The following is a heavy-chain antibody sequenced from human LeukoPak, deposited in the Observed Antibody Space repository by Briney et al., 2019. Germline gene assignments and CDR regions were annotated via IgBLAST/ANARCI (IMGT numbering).Heavy chain of an antibody. CDR3: AKWAMASGQHAFDI. Sequence: GGSLRLSCAASGFTFSSYGMHGVPQAPGRGREWVAVISYDGSNKYYADSVKGRFTISRDNSKNTLYLQMNSLRAEDTAVYYCAKWAMASGQHAFDIWGQGTMVTVSS. D-gene: IGHD5-18*01. CDR2: ISYDGSNK. V-gene: IGHV3-30*18. J-gene: IGHJ3*02. CDR1: GFTFSSYG.